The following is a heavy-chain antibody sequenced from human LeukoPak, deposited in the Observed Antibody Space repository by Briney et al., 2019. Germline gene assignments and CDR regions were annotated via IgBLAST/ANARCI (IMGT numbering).Heavy chain of an antibody. V-gene: IGHV3-23*01. J-gene: IGHJ4*02. CDR3: AKDKAPGSWHTTSDV. D-gene: IGHD6-13*01. CDR1: GFTFRTYA. CDR2: ISDSGDGT. Sequence: GGSLRLSCAASGFTFRTYAMSWVRQAPGKGLEWVSGISDSGDGTYYAESVKGRFTISRDNSKNTVFLQMNSLRADDTAKYYCAKDKAPGSWHTTSDVWGQGSLVTESS.